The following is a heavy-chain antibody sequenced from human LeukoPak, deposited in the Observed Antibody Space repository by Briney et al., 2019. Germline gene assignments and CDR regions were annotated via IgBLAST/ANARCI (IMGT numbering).Heavy chain of an antibody. Sequence: KPSETLSLTCTVSGGSISSYYWSWIRQPPGKGLEWIGYIYYSGSTNYNPSLESRVTISVDTSKNQFSLKLSSVTAADTAVYYCARLKQAGPLWDWGQGTLVTVSS. CDR1: GGSISSYY. V-gene: IGHV4-59*08. CDR2: IYYSGST. CDR3: ARLKQAGPLWD. J-gene: IGHJ4*02. D-gene: IGHD6-19*01.